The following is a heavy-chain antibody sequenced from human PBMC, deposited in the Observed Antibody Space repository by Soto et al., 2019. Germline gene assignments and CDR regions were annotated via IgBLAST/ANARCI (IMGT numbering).Heavy chain of an antibody. CDR2: IYYSGSA. CDR1: GGSISSGGYY. D-gene: IGHD5-18*01. V-gene: IGHV4-31*03. J-gene: IGHJ4*02. Sequence: SETLSLTCTVSGGSISSGGYYWSWIRQHPGKGLEWIGYIYYSGSAYYNPSLKSRVTISVDTSKNQFSLKLSSVTAADTAGYYCARSGYSYGPNPLLYWGQGTLVTVSS. CDR3: ARSGYSYGPNPLLY.